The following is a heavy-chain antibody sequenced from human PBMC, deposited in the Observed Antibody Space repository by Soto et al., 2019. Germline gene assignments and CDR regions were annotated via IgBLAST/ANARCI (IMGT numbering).Heavy chain of an antibody. V-gene: IGHV2-70*11. CDR3: ARTSTIFGVDYYYGMDV. J-gene: IGHJ6*02. CDR2: IDRDDDK. Sequence: SGPTLVNPTQTLTLTCTFSGFSLSTSGMCVSWIRQPPGKALEWLARIDRDDDKYYSTSLKTRLTISKDTSKNQVVLTMTNMDPVDTDTYYCARTSTIFGVDYYYGMDVWGQGTTVTVSS. CDR1: GFSLSTSGMC. D-gene: IGHD3-3*01.